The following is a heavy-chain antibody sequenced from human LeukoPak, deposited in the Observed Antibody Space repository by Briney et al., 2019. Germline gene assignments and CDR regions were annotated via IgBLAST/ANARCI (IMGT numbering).Heavy chain of an antibody. J-gene: IGHJ4*02. CDR3: AKGSAVAVAGKGVDY. V-gene: IGHV3-30*02. CDR1: GFTFSSYG. Sequence: GGSLRLSCAASGFTFSSYGMHWVRQAPGEGLEWVAFIRYDGSNKYYADSVKGRFTISRDNSKNTLYLQMNSLRAEDTAVYYCAKGSAVAVAGKGVDYWGQGTLVTVSS. D-gene: IGHD6-19*01. CDR2: IRYDGSNK.